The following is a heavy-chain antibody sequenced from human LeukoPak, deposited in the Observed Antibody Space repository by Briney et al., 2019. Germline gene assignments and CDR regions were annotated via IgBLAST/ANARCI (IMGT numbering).Heavy chain of an antibody. Sequence: YIYYSGSTNYNPSLKSRVTISVDTSKNQFSLKLSSVTAADTAVYYCARDRRSSGWYYFDYWGQGTLVTVSS. CDR2: IYYSGST. J-gene: IGHJ4*02. V-gene: IGHV4-59*01. D-gene: IGHD6-19*01. CDR3: ARDRRSSGWYYFDY.